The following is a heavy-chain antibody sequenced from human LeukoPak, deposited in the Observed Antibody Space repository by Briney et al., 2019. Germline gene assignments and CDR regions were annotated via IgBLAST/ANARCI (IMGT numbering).Heavy chain of an antibody. D-gene: IGHD3-10*01. CDR1: GFTFSSYA. CDR2: ISGSGGST. CDR3: ARDLYGSGSYDYYGMDV. Sequence: GGSLRLSCAASGFTFSSYAMSWVRQAPGKGLEWVSAISGSGGSTYYADSVKGRFTISRDNAKNSLYLQMNSLRAEDTAVYYCARDLYGSGSYDYYGMDVWGQGTTVTVSS. V-gene: IGHV3-23*01. J-gene: IGHJ6*02.